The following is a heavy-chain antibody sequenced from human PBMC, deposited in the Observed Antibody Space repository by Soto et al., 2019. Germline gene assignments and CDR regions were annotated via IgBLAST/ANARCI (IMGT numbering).Heavy chain of an antibody. CDR2: ISAYNGNT. J-gene: IGHJ6*02. Sequence: EASVKVSCKASGYTFTSYGISWVRQAPGQGLEWMGWISAYNGNTNHAQKLQGRVTMTTDTSTSTAYMELRSLRSDDTAVYYCARDRHFDFWGGYYTGDSYYYGMDVWGQGTTVTVSS. CDR3: ARDRHFDFWGGYYTGDSYYYGMDV. V-gene: IGHV1-18*01. D-gene: IGHD3-3*01. CDR1: GYTFTSYG.